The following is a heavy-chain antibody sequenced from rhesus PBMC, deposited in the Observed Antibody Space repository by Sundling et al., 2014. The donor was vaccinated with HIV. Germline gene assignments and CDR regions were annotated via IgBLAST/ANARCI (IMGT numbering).Heavy chain of an antibody. J-gene: IGHJ4*01. CDR3: AKEGEYLGYFDY. Sequence: EVQVVETGGGLVQPGGSLKLSCAASGFTFSIYGMRWVRQAPGKGLEWVSGIDNAGGSTYYADAVKGRFTISRDNSKNTLSLQMNSLRVEDTAVYYCAKEGEYLGYFDYWGQGVLVTVSS. V-gene: IGHV3S42*01. CDR2: IDNAGGST. D-gene: IGHD2-15*01. CDR1: GFTFSIYG.